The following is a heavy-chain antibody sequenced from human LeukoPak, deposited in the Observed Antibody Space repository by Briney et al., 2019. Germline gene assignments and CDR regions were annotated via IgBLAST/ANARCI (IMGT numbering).Heavy chain of an antibody. CDR2: IYYSGST. D-gene: IGHD3-10*01. Sequence: PSETLSLTCTVSGGSISSYYWSWIGQPPGKGLEWIGYIYYSGSTNYKPSLKSRVTISVDTSKNQFSLKLNSVTAADTAVYYCARGGYYGSGNDFRFDPWGQGTLVTVSS. J-gene: IGHJ5*02. CDR3: ARGGYYGSGNDFRFDP. CDR1: GGSISSYY. V-gene: IGHV4-59*01.